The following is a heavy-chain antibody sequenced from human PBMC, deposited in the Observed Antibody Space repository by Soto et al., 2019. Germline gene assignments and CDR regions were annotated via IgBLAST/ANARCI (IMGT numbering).Heavy chain of an antibody. CDR2: ISGSDAGT. CDR1: GCTFSSHA. J-gene: IGHJ4*02. Sequence: EVQLLESGGGLVQPGGSLRLSCEASGCTFSSHAMSWVRQAPGKGLEWVSAISGSDAGTFDADSVRGRFTISRDNSKNTLYLHMTSLRVEDTGIYYCTKDPCTRCSCHFDFWGQGSLVTVSS. D-gene: IGHD2-8*01. CDR3: TKDPCTRCSCHFDF. V-gene: IGHV3-23*01.